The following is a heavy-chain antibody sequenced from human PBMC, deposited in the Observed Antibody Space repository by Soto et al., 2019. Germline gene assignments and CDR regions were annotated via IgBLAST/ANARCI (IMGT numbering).Heavy chain of an antibody. CDR2: ISGSGGAT. CDR1: GVTFSTYA. D-gene: IGHD3-10*01. V-gene: IGHV3-23*01. CDR3: AKHRAGFGSGSDTYYFDV. J-gene: IGHJ4*02. Sequence: EVQLLESGGDLVQPGGSLRLSCIASGVTFSTYAMSWVRQAPGKGLEWVAAISGSGGATYYADSVKGRFTISRDNSNNTLYLQMNSLRAADTAVYYCAKHRAGFGSGSDTYYFDVWGQGTLVTVSS.